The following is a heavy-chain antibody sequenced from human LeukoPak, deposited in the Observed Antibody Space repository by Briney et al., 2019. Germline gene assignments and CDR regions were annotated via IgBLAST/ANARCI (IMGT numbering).Heavy chain of an antibody. D-gene: IGHD2-15*01. V-gene: IGHV3-30-3*01. J-gene: IGHJ4*02. CDR3: ASARVVEVLATPTALDY. CDR2: ISYDGSDT. Sequence: WRSLRLSFDASGXTFSSYAMHWVRQAPGKELERVPIISYDGSDTYYTDSVKGRFTISRDNSKNTLYLQMNSLRAEDTAVYYCASARVVEVLATPTALDYWGQGTLVTVSS. CDR1: GXTFSSYA.